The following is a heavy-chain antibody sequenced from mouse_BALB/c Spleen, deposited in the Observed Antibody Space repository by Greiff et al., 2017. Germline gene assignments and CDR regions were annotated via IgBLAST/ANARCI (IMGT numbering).Heavy chain of an antibody. CDR1: GYTFTSYW. CDR3: ASPSSGGFAY. V-gene: IGHV1-7*01. CDR2: INPSTGYT. J-gene: IGHJ3*01. D-gene: IGHD1-3*01. Sequence: QVHVKQSGAELAKPGASVKMSCKASGYTFTSYWMHWVKQRPGQGLEWIGYINPSTGYTEYNQKFKDKATLTADKSSSTAYMQLSSLTSEDSAVYYCASPSSGGFAYWGQGTLVTVSA.